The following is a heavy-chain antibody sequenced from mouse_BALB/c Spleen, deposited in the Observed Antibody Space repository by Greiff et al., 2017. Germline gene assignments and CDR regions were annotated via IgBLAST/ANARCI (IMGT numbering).Heavy chain of an antibody. D-gene: IGHD2-14*01. J-gene: IGHJ4*01. CDR2: ISSGGST. V-gene: IGHV5-6-5*01. Sequence: DVQLVESGGGLVKPGGSLKLSCAASGFSFSSYAMSWVRQTPEKRLEWVASISSGGSTYYPDSVKGRFTISRDNARNILYLQMSSLRSEDTAMYYCARGYDVGGAMDYWGQGTSVTVSS. CDR3: ARGYDVGGAMDY. CDR1: GFSFSSYA.